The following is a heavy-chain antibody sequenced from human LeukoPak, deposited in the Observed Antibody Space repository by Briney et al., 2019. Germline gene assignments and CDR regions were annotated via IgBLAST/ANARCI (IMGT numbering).Heavy chain of an antibody. CDR3: ARTSMVNLYYLDY. J-gene: IGHJ4*02. CDR1: GSSFTTYW. CDR2: IYPGDSDT. Sequence: GESLEISCKASGSSFTTYWIAWVRQMPGKGLEWMGIIYPGDSDTRYSPSFQGQVTISVDKSITTAYLQWSSLKASDTAMYYCARTSMVNLYYLDYWGKGTLVTVSS. V-gene: IGHV5-51*01. D-gene: IGHD5-18*01.